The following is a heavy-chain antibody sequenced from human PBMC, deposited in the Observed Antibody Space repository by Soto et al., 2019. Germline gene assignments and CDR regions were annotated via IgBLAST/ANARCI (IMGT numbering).Heavy chain of an antibody. CDR1: GASIMSGGYY. CDR2: IYSTGST. Sequence: PSETLSLTCTVSGASIMSGGYYWTWIRHQPGKGLEWIGYIYSTGSTYYNPSLKSRVSLSVDTSKNQFSLKLTSLTAADTALYFCARGGLRYFDWPHWGQGTLVTVSS. J-gene: IGHJ4*02. CDR3: ARGGLRYFDWPH. V-gene: IGHV4-31*03. D-gene: IGHD3-9*01.